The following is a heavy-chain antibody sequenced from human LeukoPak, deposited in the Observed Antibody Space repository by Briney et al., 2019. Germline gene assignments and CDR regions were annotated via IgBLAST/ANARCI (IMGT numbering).Heavy chain of an antibody. CDR1: GFTFSSYG. V-gene: IGHV3-48*01. CDR3: VRGSYGSGTYFSAH. D-gene: IGHD3-10*01. Sequence: GGSLSLSCAASGFTFSSYGMHWVGPAPGRGLEWVSYISTISNTHYADSVKGRFTISRDNAKNSLFLQMNSLRAEDTAVYYCVRGSYGSGTYFSAHWGQGTLVTVSS. J-gene: IGHJ4*02. CDR2: ISTISNT.